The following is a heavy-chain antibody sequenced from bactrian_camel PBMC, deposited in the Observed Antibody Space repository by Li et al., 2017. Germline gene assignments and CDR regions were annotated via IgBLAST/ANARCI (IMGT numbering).Heavy chain of an antibody. V-gene: IGHV3S1*01. CDR2: AFTGGAGT. J-gene: IGHJ4*01. Sequence: HVQLVESGGGSVQAGGTLRLSCTASGYRHSRYCMGWLRQAPGREREAVARAFTGGAGTYLSESVKGRFTVSLRGTTLYLQMDSLRPEDTAMHYCATRRTWTCGIRTDDYDVWGRGTQVTVS. D-gene: IGHD4*01. CDR3: ATRRTWTCGIRTDDYDV. CDR1: GYRHSRYC.